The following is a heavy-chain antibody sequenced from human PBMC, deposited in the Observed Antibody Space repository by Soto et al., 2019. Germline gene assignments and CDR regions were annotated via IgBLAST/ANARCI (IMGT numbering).Heavy chain of an antibody. CDR1: AGSLSSYY. D-gene: IGHD7-27*01. Sequence: SQTLSLPCTVSAGSLSSYYWSWIRQPPGKGLEWIGYIYYSGSTNYNPSLKSRVTISVDTSKNQFSLKLSSVTAADTAVYYCAKLELGELWAFDIWGDWTMVTVSS. CDR3: AKLELGELWAFDI. V-gene: IGHV4-59*08. J-gene: IGHJ3*02. CDR2: IYYSGST.